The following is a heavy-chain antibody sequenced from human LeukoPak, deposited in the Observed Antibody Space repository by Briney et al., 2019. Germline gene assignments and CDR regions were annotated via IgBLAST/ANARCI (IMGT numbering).Heavy chain of an antibody. V-gene: IGHV3-74*01. Sequence: GGSLMLTCAASGFTFSSYWMHWVRQAPGKGLVWVSRIKSDGSTRYADSVKGRFTISRDNAKKTVSLQMNSMRAEDTSVYYCARAPSEIGGYYPEYLRHWGEGPLVTVSP. CDR1: GFTFSSYW. D-gene: IGHD3-22*01. CDR3: ARAPSEIGGYYPEYLRH. J-gene: IGHJ1*01. CDR2: IKSDGST.